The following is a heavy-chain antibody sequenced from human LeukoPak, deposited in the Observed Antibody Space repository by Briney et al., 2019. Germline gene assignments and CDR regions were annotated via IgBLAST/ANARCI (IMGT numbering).Heavy chain of an antibody. CDR3: ARDQTYYYDSSGYLFDY. CDR2: ISYDGSNK. V-gene: IGHV3-30*04. CDR1: GFTFSSYA. J-gene: IGHJ4*02. Sequence: GGSLRLSCAASGFTFSSYAMHWVRQAPGKGLEWVAVISYDGSNKYYADSVKGRFTISRDNSKNTLYLQMNSLRAEDTAVYYCARDQTYYYDSSGYLFDYWGQGTLATVSS. D-gene: IGHD3-22*01.